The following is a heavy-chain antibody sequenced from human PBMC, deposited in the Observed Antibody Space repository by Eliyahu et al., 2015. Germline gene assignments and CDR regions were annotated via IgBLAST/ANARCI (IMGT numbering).Heavy chain of an antibody. J-gene: IGHJ4*02. CDR1: GFXFTSYT. CDR3: ARDMGRNTYYLDY. Sequence: QVRLVESEGGVVQPGRSXRLXXAASGFXFTSYTMHWVRQAPGKGLEWVANIAYDGSYKYYSDSVKGRFTISRDNSQSSLYLQMNSLRGEDTAVYYCARDMGRNTYYLDYWGQGTLVTVFS. D-gene: IGHD3-16*01. V-gene: IGHV3-30-3*01. CDR2: IAYDGSYK.